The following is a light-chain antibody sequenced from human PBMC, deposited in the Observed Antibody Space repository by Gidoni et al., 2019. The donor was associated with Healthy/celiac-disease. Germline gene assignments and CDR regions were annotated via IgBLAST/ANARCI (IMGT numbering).Light chain of an antibody. CDR3: QQYNNWPLT. Sequence: TPPPATLSVSPGERATLSCRASQSVSSNLAWYQQKPGQAPRLLIYGASTRATGIPARFSGSGSGTEFTLTISSLQSEDFAVYYCQQYNNWPLTFGGGTKVEIK. V-gene: IGKV3-15*01. CDR1: QSVSSN. CDR2: GAS. J-gene: IGKJ4*01.